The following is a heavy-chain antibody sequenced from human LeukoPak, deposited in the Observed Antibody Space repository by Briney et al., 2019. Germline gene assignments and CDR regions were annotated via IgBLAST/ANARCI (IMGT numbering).Heavy chain of an antibody. CDR3: ARGLLRGYSGYANDVFDI. Sequence: GGSLRLSRVASGFTFSSYGMHWVRQPPDKGLEWVAVIWYDGSHIYYADSVQGRFTISRDNSKNTLYLQMNSLRGEDTAVYHCARGLLRGYSGYANDVFDIWGQGTMVTVSS. J-gene: IGHJ3*02. D-gene: IGHD5-12*01. CDR1: GFTFSSYG. V-gene: IGHV3-33*01. CDR2: IWYDGSHI.